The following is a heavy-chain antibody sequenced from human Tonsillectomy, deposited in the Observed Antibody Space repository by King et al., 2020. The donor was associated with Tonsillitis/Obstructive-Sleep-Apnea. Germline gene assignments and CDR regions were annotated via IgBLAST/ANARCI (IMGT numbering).Heavy chain of an antibody. Sequence: QLQESGPGLVKPSQTLSLTCTVSGGSISSGGYYWSWIRQHPGKGLEWIGYIYYSGSTYYNPSLKSRVTISVDTSKNQFSLKLSSVTAADTAVYYCARGQSGSYFHPFPNHAFDIWGQGTMVTVSS. CDR1: GGSISSGGYY. CDR2: IYYSGST. CDR3: ARGQSGSYFHPFPNHAFDI. D-gene: IGHD1-26*01. V-gene: IGHV4-31*03. J-gene: IGHJ3*02.